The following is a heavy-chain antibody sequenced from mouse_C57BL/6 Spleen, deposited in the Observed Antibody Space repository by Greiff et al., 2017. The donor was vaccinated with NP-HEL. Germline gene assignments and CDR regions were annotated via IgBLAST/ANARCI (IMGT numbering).Heavy chain of an antibody. CDR3: VHGDGSSYDYAMDY. Sequence: EVQLHQSGAELVRPGSSVKMSCKTSGYTFTSYGINWVKQRPGQGLEWIGYIYIGNGYTEYNEKFKGKATLTSDTSSSTAYMQLSSLTSEDSAIYFCVHGDGSSYDYAMDYWGQGTSVTVSS. V-gene: IGHV1-58*01. CDR2: IYIGNGYT. D-gene: IGHD1-1*01. CDR1: GYTFTSYG. J-gene: IGHJ4*01.